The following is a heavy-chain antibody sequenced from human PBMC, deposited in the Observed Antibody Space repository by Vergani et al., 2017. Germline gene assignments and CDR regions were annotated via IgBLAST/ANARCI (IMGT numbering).Heavy chain of an antibody. CDR3: ARGHHVGCD. CDR1: GFTLKDYA. J-gene: IGHJ4*02. D-gene: IGHD1-26*01. Sequence: EVQLVESGGGLVQPGRSLRLSCAASGFTLKDYAMHWVRQAPGKGLEWVAAIKGDGSAKQYVESVKGRFTISRDNAKSSLYLQMNSLRVADAAVYYGARGHHVGCDWGEGALVTVSS. V-gene: IGHV3-7*01. CDR2: IKGDGSAK.